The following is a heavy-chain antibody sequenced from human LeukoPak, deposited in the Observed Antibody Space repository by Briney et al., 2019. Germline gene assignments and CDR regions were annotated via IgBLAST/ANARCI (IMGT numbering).Heavy chain of an antibody. J-gene: IGHJ6*03. D-gene: IGHD1-7*01. V-gene: IGHV4-34*01. CDR2: INDRGRA. CDR1: GGSFSNYY. Sequence: PSETLPLTCAVYGGSFSNYYWNWIRQTPGKVLEWLGEINDRGRANYNPSLMSRVTVSVDTSKNQFSLRLTSVTATDTAIYYCARRWNYGRNYYIDVWGKGATVSVSS. CDR3: ARRWNYGRNYYIDV.